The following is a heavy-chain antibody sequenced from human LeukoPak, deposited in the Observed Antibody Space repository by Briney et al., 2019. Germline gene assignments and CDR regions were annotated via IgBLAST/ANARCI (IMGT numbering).Heavy chain of an antibody. CDR1: GFTFSSYS. CDR3: ARDLAPIVVVPWGWFDP. J-gene: IGHJ5*02. Sequence: GGSLRLSCAASGFTFSSYSMNWVRQAPGKGLEWVSSISSSSSYIYYADSVKGRFTISRDNAKNSLYLQMNSLRAEDTAVYYCARDLAPIVVVPWGWFDPRGQGTLVTVSS. CDR2: ISSSSSYI. D-gene: IGHD2-2*01. V-gene: IGHV3-21*01.